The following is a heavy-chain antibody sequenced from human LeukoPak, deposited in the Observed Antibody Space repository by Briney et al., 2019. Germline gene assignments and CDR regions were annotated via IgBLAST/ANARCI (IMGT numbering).Heavy chain of an antibody. CDR3: ARAYGDYPLTWFDY. CDR2: ISYDGGNK. J-gene: IGHJ4*02. V-gene: IGHV3-30-3*01. D-gene: IGHD4-17*01. Sequence: VISYDGGNKYYADSVKGRLTISRDSSKNTLYLQMNSLRAEDTAVYYCARAYGDYPLTWFDYWGQGTLVTVSS.